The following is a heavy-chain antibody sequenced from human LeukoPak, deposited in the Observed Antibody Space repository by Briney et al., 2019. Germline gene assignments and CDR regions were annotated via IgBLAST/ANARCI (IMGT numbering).Heavy chain of an antibody. Sequence: SETLSLTYTVSGGSISSSSYYWGWIRQPPGKGLEWIGTIYYSGSTYYNPSLKSRVTISVDTSKNQFSLKLSSVTAADTAVYFCARRFLIPFDYWGQGTLVTVSS. J-gene: IGHJ4*02. V-gene: IGHV4-39*01. D-gene: IGHD3-3*01. CDR1: GGSISSSSYY. CDR2: IYYSGST. CDR3: ARRFLIPFDY.